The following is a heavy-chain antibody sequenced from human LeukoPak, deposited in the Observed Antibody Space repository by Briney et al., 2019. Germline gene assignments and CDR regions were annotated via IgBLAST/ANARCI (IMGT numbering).Heavy chain of an antibody. CDR2: IWYDGSSK. Sequence: PGGSLRLSCEASGFTFSSFGMHWVRQAPGKGLEWVAVIWYDGSSKYYADSVKGRFTISRDNSKNTLYLQMNSLGAEDTALYYCARDQGKRIDYFDSWGQGTLVTVSS. CDR3: ARDQGKRIDYFDS. V-gene: IGHV3-33*01. D-gene: IGHD2-15*01. J-gene: IGHJ4*02. CDR1: GFTFSSFG.